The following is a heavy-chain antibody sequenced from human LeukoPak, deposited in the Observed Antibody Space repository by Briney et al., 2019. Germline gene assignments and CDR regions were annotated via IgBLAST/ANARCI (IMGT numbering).Heavy chain of an antibody. V-gene: IGHV1-18*01. J-gene: IGHJ6*03. Sequence: ASVKVSCKASGYTFTSYGITWVRQAPGQGLEWMGWISGYNGITNYAQKLQGRVTMTTDTSSSTAYMELRSLKSDDTAVYYCARRSGDIVVVPGASTTKYYYYYMDVWGKGTTVTVSS. CDR1: GYTFTSYG. CDR2: ISGYNGIT. CDR3: ARRSGDIVVVPGASTTKYYYYYMDV. D-gene: IGHD2-2*01.